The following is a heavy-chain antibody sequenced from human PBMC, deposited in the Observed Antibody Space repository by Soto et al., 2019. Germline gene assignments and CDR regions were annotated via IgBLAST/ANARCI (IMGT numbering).Heavy chain of an antibody. CDR2: IYSSGSS. J-gene: IGHJ3*02. Sequence: QVQLQESGPGLVKPSETLSLSCSVSGGSVNSVNYYWSWIRQPPGKGLEWIGYIYSSGSSNYNPNLKSRLPISVDTSQTQLSLRLTSVTTADTAVYYCATSPRFAFDIWGQGTMVTVPS. V-gene: IGHV4-61*01. CDR1: GGSVNSVNYY. CDR3: ATSPRFAFDI.